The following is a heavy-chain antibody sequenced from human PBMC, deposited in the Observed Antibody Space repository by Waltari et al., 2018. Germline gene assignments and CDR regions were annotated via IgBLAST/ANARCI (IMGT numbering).Heavy chain of an antibody. CDR2: INPNSGGT. CDR3: AGGTATLYYFDY. V-gene: IGHV1-2*02. D-gene: IGHD2-21*02. CDR1: GYTFTGYY. Sequence: QVQLVQSGAEVKKPGASVRVSCKASGYTFTGYYMYWVRQAPGQGLEWMGWINPNSGGTNYAQKCQGRVTMNRDTSISTAYMELSSLRSDDTAVYYFAGGTATLYYFDYWGQGTLVTVSS. J-gene: IGHJ4*02.